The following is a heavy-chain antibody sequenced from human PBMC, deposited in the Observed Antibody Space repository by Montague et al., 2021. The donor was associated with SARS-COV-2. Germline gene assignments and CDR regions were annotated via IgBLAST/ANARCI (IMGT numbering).Heavy chain of an antibody. J-gene: IGHJ4*02. CDR3: ARAYCSSTSCYPIDY. V-gene: IGHV6-1*01. CDR1: GDSVSGTSAA. CDR2: TYFTFKWSS. D-gene: IGHD2-2*01. Sequence: CAISGDSVSGTSAAWNWIRQSPSRGLEWLGRTYFTFKWSSEYALSVKSRLIIRPDTSKNQFSLRLMSVTPDDTAVYSCARAYCSSTSCYPIDYWSQGTLVTVSS.